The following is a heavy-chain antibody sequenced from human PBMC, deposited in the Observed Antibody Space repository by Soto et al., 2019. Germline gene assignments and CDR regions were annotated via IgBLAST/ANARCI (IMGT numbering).Heavy chain of an antibody. CDR2: IYYSGST. CDR3: ARERAYYYVSSGYYSGGNWFDP. D-gene: IGHD3-22*01. CDR1: GGSISSGGYY. V-gene: IGHV4-31*03. J-gene: IGHJ5*02. Sequence: SETLSLTCTVSGGSISSGGYYWSWIRQHPGKGLEWIGYIYYSGSTYYNPSLKSRVTISVDTSKNQFSLKLSSVTAADTAVYYCARERAYYYVSSGYYSGGNWFDPWGQGTLVTVSS.